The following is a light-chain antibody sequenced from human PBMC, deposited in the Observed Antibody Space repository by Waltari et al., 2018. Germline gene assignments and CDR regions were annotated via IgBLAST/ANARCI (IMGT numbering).Light chain of an antibody. V-gene: IGLV4-69*01. J-gene: IGLJ3*02. Sequence: QLVLTQSPSASASLGASVKHTCTPSSGHSSNVIAWLQQQPEKGPRYLLKVNSDGSHSKGDKIPDRFSGSSSGTEHYLTISSLQSEDEADYYCQTGGHGTWVFGGGTKLTVL. CDR3: QTGGHGTWV. CDR2: VNSDGSH. CDR1: SGHSSNV.